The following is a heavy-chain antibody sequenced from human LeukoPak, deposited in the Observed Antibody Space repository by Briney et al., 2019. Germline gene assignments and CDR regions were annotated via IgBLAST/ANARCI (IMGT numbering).Heavy chain of an antibody. CDR1: GGSVSSGSYC. CDR2: IYYSGST. Sequence: SETLSLTCTVSGGSVSSGSYCWSWIRQPPGKGLEWIGYIYYSGSTNYNPSLKSRVTISVDTSKNQFSLKLSSVTAADTAVYYCARETPEYCSSTSCYLGVWFDPWGQGTLVTVSS. D-gene: IGHD2-2*01. V-gene: IGHV4-61*01. J-gene: IGHJ5*02. CDR3: ARETPEYCSSTSCYLGVWFDP.